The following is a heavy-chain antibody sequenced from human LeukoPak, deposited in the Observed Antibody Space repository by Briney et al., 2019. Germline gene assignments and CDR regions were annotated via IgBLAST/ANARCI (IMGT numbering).Heavy chain of an antibody. CDR3: TRGPIQLWIHIAMDV. CDR1: GFTSGDYA. CDR2: TRSKAYDGTI. Sequence: GGTLRLTCTTSGFTSGDYAMSWVRPAPGKGLVWVGFTRSKAYDGTIEYAASVKGRLTISRDDSQSIAYLQMNSLKIEDTALYYCTRGPIQLWIHIAMDVWGEGTTVTVSS. D-gene: IGHD5-18*01. V-gene: IGHV3-49*04. J-gene: IGHJ6*01.